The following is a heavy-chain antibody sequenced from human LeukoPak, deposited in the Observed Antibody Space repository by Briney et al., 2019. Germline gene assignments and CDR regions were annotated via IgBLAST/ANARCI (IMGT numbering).Heavy chain of an antibody. J-gene: IGHJ4*02. CDR2: IKQDGREK. Sequence: GGSLRLSCAASGFTFSSYWMSWVRQAPGKGLEWVANIKQDGREKYYVDSVKGRFTISRDNAKKSLYLQMNSLRAEDMAVYYCARDTGATSNFDYWGQGTLVTVSS. D-gene: IGHD1-26*01. V-gene: IGHV3-7*01. CDR1: GFTFSSYW. CDR3: ARDTGATSNFDY.